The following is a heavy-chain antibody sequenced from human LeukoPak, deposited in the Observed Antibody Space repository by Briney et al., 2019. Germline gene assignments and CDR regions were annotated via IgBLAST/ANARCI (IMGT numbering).Heavy chain of an antibody. Sequence: ASVKVSCKASGGTFSSYAISWVRQAPGQGLEWMGRIIPILGIANYAQKFQGRVTMTRDTSMSTVYMEVSSLRSEDTAVYSCARGYYDSSGYYYFDYWGQGTLVTVSS. V-gene: IGHV1-69*04. CDR3: ARGYYDSSGYYYFDY. D-gene: IGHD3-22*01. CDR2: IIPILGIA. CDR1: GGTFSSYA. J-gene: IGHJ4*02.